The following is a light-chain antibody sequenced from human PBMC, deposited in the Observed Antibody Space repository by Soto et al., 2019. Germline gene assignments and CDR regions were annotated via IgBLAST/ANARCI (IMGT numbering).Light chain of an antibody. CDR3: HQRSNWPWYT. CDR2: DAS. CDR1: QSISIY. Sequence: EIVLTQSPATLSLSPGERATLSCRASQSISIYVAWYQQKPGQAPRLLIHDASNRASGIPARFSGSGSGTDFTLTISSLEPEDFAVYYCHQRSNWPWYTFGQGTKLEIK. V-gene: IGKV3-11*01. J-gene: IGKJ2*01.